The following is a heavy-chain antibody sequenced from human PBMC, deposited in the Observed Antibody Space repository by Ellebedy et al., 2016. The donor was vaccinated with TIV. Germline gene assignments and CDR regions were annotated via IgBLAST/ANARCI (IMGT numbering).Heavy chain of an antibody. CDR2: FVLEVGNT. J-gene: IGHJ4*02. CDR1: GFSFSAYA. D-gene: IGHD1-14*01. Sequence: ETLSLTCGASGFSFSAYAMSWVPKPPGGGWSGAPTFVLEVGNTYYAESVRGRFTISRDNSRNTLYLQMNSLRGDDTAVYYCSKNLEPAIAVSSKWGQGTLVTVSS. CDR3: SKNLEPAIAVSSK. V-gene: IGHV3-23*01.